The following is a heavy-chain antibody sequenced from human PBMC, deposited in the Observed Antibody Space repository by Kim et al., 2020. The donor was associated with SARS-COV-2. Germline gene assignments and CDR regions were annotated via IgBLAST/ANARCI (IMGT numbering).Heavy chain of an antibody. CDR3: DRDHLNGETLGAFDI. V-gene: IGHV4-30-2*01. D-gene: IGHD3-10*01. J-gene: IGHJ3*02. Sequence: SETLTLTCAVSGASISSRDYSWSWIRQPPGKGLEWIVYMYYSGGTYYNPSLKSRVTISVDGSKNQFSLKLTSVTAADTAVYYCDRDHLNGETLGAFDIWG. CDR2: MYYSGGT. CDR1: GASISSRDYS.